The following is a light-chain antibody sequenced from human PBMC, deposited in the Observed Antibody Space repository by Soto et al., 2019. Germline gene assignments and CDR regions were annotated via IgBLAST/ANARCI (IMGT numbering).Light chain of an antibody. CDR1: QSVTSSY. V-gene: IGKV3D-20*02. J-gene: IGKJ5*01. CDR2: GAS. CDR3: QQRSNWPPIT. Sequence: EIVLTRSPGALSLSPGERATLPCRASQSVTSSYLAWYQQKPGQAPRLLIYGASARATGIPARFSGSGSGTEFTLTISSLQSEDFAVYYCQQRSNWPPITFGQGTRLEI.